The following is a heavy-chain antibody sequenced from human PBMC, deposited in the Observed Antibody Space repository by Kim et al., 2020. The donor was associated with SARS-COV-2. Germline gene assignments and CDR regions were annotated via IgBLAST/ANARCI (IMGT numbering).Heavy chain of an antibody. CDR3: ARHPRHCSSTSCSHYYYYGMDV. Sequence: SETLSLTCTVSGGSISSYYWSWIRQPPGKGLEWIGYIYYSGSTNYNPSLKSRVTISVDTSKNQFSLKLSSVTAADTAVYYCARHPRHCSSTSCSHYYYYGMDVWGQGTTVTVSS. CDR2: IYYSGST. J-gene: IGHJ6*02. V-gene: IGHV4-59*08. CDR1: GGSISSYY. D-gene: IGHD2-2*01.